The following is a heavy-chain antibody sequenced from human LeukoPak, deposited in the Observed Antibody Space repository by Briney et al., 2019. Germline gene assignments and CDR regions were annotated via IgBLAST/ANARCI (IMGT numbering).Heavy chain of an antibody. Sequence: ASVKVSCKVSGYTLTELSMHWVRQAPGKGLEWVGGFDPEDGETIYAQKFQGRVTMTEDTSTDTAYMELSSLRSEDTAVYYCARARIFGVVPTYYFDYWGQGTLVTVSS. CDR1: GYTLTELS. J-gene: IGHJ4*02. D-gene: IGHD3-3*01. V-gene: IGHV1-24*01. CDR2: FDPEDGET. CDR3: ARARIFGVVPTYYFDY.